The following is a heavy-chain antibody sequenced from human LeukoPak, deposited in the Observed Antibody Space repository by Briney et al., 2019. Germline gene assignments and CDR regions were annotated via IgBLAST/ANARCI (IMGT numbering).Heavy chain of an antibody. CDR1: GFPFSSYW. CDR3: ARESPGYYGSGLDY. J-gene: IGHJ4*02. D-gene: IGHD3-10*01. Sequence: HPGGSLVISCASSGFPFSSYWMHWVRQGPGKGLVWVSRINSDGRRTQYADSVKGRFTISRDNAKNTLYFQRSRLRAEYTAVYYCARESPGYYGSGLDYWGQGTLVSVSS. CDR2: INSDGRRT. V-gene: IGHV3-74*01.